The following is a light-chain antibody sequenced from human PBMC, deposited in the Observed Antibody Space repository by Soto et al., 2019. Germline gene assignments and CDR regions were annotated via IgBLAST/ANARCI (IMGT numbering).Light chain of an antibody. CDR2: GAS. V-gene: IGKV3-15*01. J-gene: IGKJ5*01. Sequence: IVMPQSPATLSMSPGERATLSCRASQTVSRHLAWYQQKPGQAPRLLIFGASTRATGIPDRFSGSGSGTDFTLTISSLQSEDFAVHYCQQYTTWPLIPFGPGTRPAIK. CDR1: QTVSRH. CDR3: QQYTTWPLIP.